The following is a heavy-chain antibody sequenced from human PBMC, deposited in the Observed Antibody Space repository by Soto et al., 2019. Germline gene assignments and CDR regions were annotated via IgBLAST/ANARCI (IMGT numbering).Heavy chain of an antibody. Sequence: QVRVVQSGTEVKKPGASVRLSCKASPCTLGNYGIIWVRQAPGQGLEWVGWLSADSSTTSNAQMVQGRVTLTTDTSRTTAYMELRSLRSDDTAIYYCAIASFGDYLFDYGLDVWGQGTTVVVSS. J-gene: IGHJ6*02. CDR3: AIASFGDYLFDYGLDV. CDR2: LSADSSTT. D-gene: IGHD4-17*01. V-gene: IGHV1-18*01. CDR1: PCTLGNYG.